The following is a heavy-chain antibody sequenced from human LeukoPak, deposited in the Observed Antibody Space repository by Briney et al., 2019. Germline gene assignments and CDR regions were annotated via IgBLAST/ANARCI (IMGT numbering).Heavy chain of an antibody. V-gene: IGHV3-23*01. CDR2: VRGSGTAT. CDR1: GFTFSTYA. Sequence: GGSLRLSCAASGFTFSTYAMTWVRQAPGKGLEWVSAVRGSGTATYYADSVEGRFTISRDNSKSTLYLQVNSLSAEDTAIYYCARDKGWLDAFDIWGQGTMVTVSS. D-gene: IGHD3-22*01. CDR3: ARDKGWLDAFDI. J-gene: IGHJ3*02.